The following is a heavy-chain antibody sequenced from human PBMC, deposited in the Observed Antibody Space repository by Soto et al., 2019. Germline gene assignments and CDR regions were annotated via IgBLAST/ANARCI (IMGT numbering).Heavy chain of an antibody. J-gene: IGHJ4*02. D-gene: IGHD3-3*01. CDR1: GFTFSSYS. CDR3: ARDLLRFKRYFDY. CDR2: ISSSSSYI. Sequence: GGSLRLSCAASGFTFSSYSMNWVRQAPGKGLEWVSSISSSSSYIYYADSVKGRFTISRDNAKNSLYLQMNSLRAEDTAVYYCARDLLRFKRYFDYWGQGTLVTVSS. V-gene: IGHV3-21*01.